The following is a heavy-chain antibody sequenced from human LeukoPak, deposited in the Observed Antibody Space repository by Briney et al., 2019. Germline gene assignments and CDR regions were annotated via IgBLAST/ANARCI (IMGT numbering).Heavy chain of an antibody. Sequence: PGRSLRLSCAASGFTFSSYAMHWVRQAPGKGLEWVAVISYDGSNKYYADSVKGRFTISRDNSKNTLYLQMNSLRAEDTAVYYCARVDTAMEIYYYYGMDVWGQGTTVTVSS. J-gene: IGHJ6*02. D-gene: IGHD5-18*01. CDR1: GFTFSSYA. CDR2: ISYDGSNK. V-gene: IGHV3-30-3*01. CDR3: ARVDTAMEIYYYYGMDV.